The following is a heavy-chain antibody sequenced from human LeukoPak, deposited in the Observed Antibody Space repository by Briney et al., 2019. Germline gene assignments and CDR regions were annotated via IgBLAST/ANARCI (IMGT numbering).Heavy chain of an antibody. CDR3: ARGIDGSGSYYYYYYYMDV. J-gene: IGHJ6*03. Sequence: SETLSLTCTVSGGSISSYYWSWIRQPPGKGLEWIGCIYYSGSTNYNPSLKSRVTISVDTSKNQFSLKLSSVTAADTAVYYCARGIDGSGSYYYYYYYMDVWGKGTTVTVSS. D-gene: IGHD3-10*01. CDR2: IYYSGST. CDR1: GGSISSYY. V-gene: IGHV4-59*01.